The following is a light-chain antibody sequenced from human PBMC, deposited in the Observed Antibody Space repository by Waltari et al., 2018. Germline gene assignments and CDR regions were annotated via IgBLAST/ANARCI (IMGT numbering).Light chain of an antibody. Sequence: NVFTQSPATLSLSPGERATLSCRASQIVSNNYLAWYQQQPGQAPRLLIYGVSSRATGIPDRFSGSGSGTDFTLTISRLEPEDSAVYFCHLYGSARTFGGGTKVEIK. J-gene: IGKJ4*01. CDR1: QIVSNNY. V-gene: IGKV3-20*01. CDR2: GVS. CDR3: HLYGSART.